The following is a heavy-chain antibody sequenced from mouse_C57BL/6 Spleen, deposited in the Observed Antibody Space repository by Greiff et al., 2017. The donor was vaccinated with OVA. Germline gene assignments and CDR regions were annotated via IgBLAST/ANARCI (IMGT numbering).Heavy chain of an antibody. CDR1: GYTFTSYW. CDR3: SYDYDDYFDY. J-gene: IGHJ2*01. CDR2: IHPNSGST. V-gene: IGHV1-64*01. Sequence: QVQLQQPGAELVKPGASVKLSCKASGYTFTSYWMHWVKQRPGQGLEWIGMIHPNSGSTNYNEKFKSKATLTVDKSSSTAYMQLSILTSEDSAVYYCSYDYDDYFDYWGQGSTLTVSS. D-gene: IGHD2-4*01.